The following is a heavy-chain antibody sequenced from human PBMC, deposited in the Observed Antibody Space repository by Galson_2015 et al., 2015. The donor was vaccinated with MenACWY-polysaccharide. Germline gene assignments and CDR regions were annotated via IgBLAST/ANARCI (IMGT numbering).Heavy chain of an antibody. CDR1: GFTFSSYW. CDR2: IKKDESEK. CDR3: ARGHYGMDV. J-gene: IGHJ6*02. V-gene: IGHV3-7*01. Sequence: SLRLSCAASGFTFSSYWMTWVRQAPGKGLEWVANIKKDESEKYCVDSVKGRFTISRDNSKNSLYLQMHSLRAEDTAVYSCARGHYGMDVWGQGTTVTVSS.